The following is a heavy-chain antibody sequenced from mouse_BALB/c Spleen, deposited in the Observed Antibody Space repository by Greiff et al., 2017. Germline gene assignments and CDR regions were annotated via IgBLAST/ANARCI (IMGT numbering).Heavy chain of an antibody. CDR1: GYSITSDYA. V-gene: IGHV3-2*02. Sequence: DVHLVESGPGLVKPSQSLSLTCTVTGYSITSDYAWNWIRQFPGNKLEWMGYISYSGSTSYNPSLKSRISITRDTSKNQFFLQLNSVTTEDTATYYCARSGTTGVAYWGQGTLVTVSA. CDR2: ISYSGST. J-gene: IGHJ3*01. D-gene: IGHD2-14*01. CDR3: ARSGTTGVAY.